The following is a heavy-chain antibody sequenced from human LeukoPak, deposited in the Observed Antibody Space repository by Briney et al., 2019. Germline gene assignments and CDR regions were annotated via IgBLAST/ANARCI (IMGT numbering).Heavy chain of an antibody. CDR3: ASQVFVAGTAMGHYPFDY. J-gene: IGHJ4*02. D-gene: IGHD6-19*01. CDR2: TYYRSKWYN. CDR1: GDSVSSKSVA. Sequence: SQTLSLTSALSGDSVSSKSVAWNWIRQYPSRGLEWLGMTYYRSKWYNDYAVSVKSRITINPGTSKTQFSLRLNSVTPEDTAVYYCASQVFVAGTAMGHYPFDYWGQGTLVTVSS. V-gene: IGHV6-1*01.